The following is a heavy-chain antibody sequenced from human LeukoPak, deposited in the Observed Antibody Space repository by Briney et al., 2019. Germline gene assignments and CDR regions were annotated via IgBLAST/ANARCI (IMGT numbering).Heavy chain of an antibody. V-gene: IGHV3-23*01. J-gene: IGHJ4*02. Sequence: GGSLRLSCAASGFTFSSYAMSWVRQAPGKGLEWVAAIRGSGGSTDYVDSVKGRFTISRDNYKNTLYLQMNSLRAEDTAVYYCAKEVIVGVSFDSWGQGTLVTVSS. CDR2: IRGSGGST. CDR3: AKEVIVGVSFDS. CDR1: GFTFSSYA. D-gene: IGHD1-26*01.